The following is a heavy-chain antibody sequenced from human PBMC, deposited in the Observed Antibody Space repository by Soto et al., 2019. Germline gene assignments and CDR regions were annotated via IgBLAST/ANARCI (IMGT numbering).Heavy chain of an antibody. J-gene: IGHJ4*02. CDR3: ARHDSGGYVKGYFDY. D-gene: IGHD3-22*01. CDR2: IYYSGST. Sequence: SETLSLTCTVSGGSISSSSYYWGWIRQPPGKGLEWIGSIYYSGSTYYNPSLKSRVTISVDTSKNQFSLKLSSVTAADTAVYYCARHDSGGYVKGYFDYWGQGTLVTVSS. CDR1: GGSISSSSYY. V-gene: IGHV4-39*01.